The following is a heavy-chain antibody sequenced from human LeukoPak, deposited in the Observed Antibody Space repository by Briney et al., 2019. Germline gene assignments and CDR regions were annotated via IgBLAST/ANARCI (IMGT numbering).Heavy chain of an antibody. CDR1: GFTFSSYW. CDR3: AREKDLDINEVVAATYYFDY. D-gene: IGHD2-15*01. Sequence: GGSLRLSCAASGFTFSSYWMSWVRQAPGKGLEWVANIKQDGSEKYYVDSVKGRFTISRDNAKNSLYLRMNSLRAEDTAVYYCAREKDLDINEVVAATYYFDYWGQGTLVTVSS. V-gene: IGHV3-7*03. J-gene: IGHJ4*02. CDR2: IKQDGSEK.